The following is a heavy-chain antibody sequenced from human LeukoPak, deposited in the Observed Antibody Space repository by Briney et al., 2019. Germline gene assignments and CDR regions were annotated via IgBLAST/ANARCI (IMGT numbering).Heavy chain of an antibody. CDR2: INWSGGST. V-gene: IGHV3-20*04. D-gene: IGHD2-2*01. CDR1: GFAFDEHG. Sequence: GGSLRLSCTASGFAFDEHGMSWVRQVPGKGLEWVSGINWSGGSTGYADPLRGRFTISRDNAEHSLYLQRDSLRAEYTALYYCGRAPITSPFYFDYWGQGTLVTVSS. CDR3: GRAPITSPFYFDY. J-gene: IGHJ4*02.